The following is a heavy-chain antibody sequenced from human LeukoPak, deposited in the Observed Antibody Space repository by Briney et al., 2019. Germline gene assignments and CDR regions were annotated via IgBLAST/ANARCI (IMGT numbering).Heavy chain of an antibody. V-gene: IGHV6-1*01. CDR3: ARDYASSKRGFYFYMDV. CDR2: TYYRSRWYN. Sequence: SQTLSLTCAISGDSVSSNNAAWNLMRQSPSRGLEWLGRTYYRSRWYNDYAVSVKSRVIISPDTSKNQFSLQLNSVTPEDTALYFCARDYASSKRGFYFYMDVWGKGTTVTVSS. J-gene: IGHJ6*03. CDR1: GDSVSSNNAA. D-gene: IGHD3-10*01.